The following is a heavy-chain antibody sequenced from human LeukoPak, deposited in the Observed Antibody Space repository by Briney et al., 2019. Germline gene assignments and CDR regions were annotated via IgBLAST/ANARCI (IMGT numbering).Heavy chain of an antibody. Sequence: GGSLRLSCAASGFTFSDYYMSWIRQAPGKGLEWVSYISSSGSTIYYADSVKGRFTIPRDNAKNSLYLQMNSLRAEDTAVYYCARDRSITGPYYYYGMDVWGQGTTVTVSS. CDR1: GFTFSDYY. CDR3: ARDRSITGPYYYYGMDV. CDR2: ISSSGSTI. D-gene: IGHD1-20*01. J-gene: IGHJ6*02. V-gene: IGHV3-11*01.